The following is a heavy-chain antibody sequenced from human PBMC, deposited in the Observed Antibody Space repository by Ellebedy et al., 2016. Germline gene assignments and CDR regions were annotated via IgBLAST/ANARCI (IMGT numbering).Heavy chain of an antibody. V-gene: IGHV4-4*07. CDR3: ARERADQELRSVYFDH. J-gene: IGHJ4*02. D-gene: IGHD1-7*01. CDR2: VDSSGST. Sequence: SETLSLTCTVSGGSFSNYYWSWIRQPAGKGLQWIGRVDSSGSTNYNPSLKSRVTISVDTSKNQFSLKLTSVTAADTAVYYCARERADQELRSVYFDHWGQGTLVTVSS. CDR1: GGSFSNYY.